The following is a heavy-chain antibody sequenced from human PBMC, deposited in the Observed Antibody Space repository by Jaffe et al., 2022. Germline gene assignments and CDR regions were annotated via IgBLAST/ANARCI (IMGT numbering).Heavy chain of an antibody. CDR1: GYSISSGYY. CDR3: ARDALSGDIVVVPAAMDY. J-gene: IGHJ4*02. D-gene: IGHD2-2*01. Sequence: QVQLQESGPGLVKPSETLSLTCAVSGYSISSGYYWGWIRQPPGKGLEWIGSIYHSGSTYYNPSLKSRVTISVDTSKNQFSLKLSSVTAADTAVYYCARDALSGDIVVVPAAMDYWGQGTLVTVSS. V-gene: IGHV4-38-2*02. CDR2: IYHSGST.